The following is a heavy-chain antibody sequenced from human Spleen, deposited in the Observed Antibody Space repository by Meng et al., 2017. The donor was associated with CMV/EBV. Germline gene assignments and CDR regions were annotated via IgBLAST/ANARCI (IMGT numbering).Heavy chain of an antibody. CDR2: INAASGDT. D-gene: IGHD1-14*01. J-gene: IGHJ4*02. V-gene: IGHV1-3*01. CDR3: TREALDFGGNCRTTTCYIEL. CDR1: FA. Sequence: FAIHWVRQAPGQRLEWMGWINAASGDTKYSQKNVGRVTFNRDTAASTVFMEISSLRSEDTAIYYCTREALDFGGNCRTTTCYIELWGQGTLVTVSS.